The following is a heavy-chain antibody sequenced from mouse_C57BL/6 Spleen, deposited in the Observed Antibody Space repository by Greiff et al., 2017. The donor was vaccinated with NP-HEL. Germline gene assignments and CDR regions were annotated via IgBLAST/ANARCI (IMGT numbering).Heavy chain of an antibody. CDR3: ARGGAYYAMDY. D-gene: IGHD1-1*02. CDR1: GYTFTSYW. Sequence: QVQLQQPGAELVKPGASVKLSCKASGYTFTSYWMQWVKQRPGKGLEWIGEIDPSDSYPNYNPKFKGKATLTVDTSSSTSYMQLSSLTSEDAAVYYGARGGAYYAMDYWGQGTSVTVSS. J-gene: IGHJ4*01. V-gene: IGHV1-50*01. CDR2: IDPSDSYP.